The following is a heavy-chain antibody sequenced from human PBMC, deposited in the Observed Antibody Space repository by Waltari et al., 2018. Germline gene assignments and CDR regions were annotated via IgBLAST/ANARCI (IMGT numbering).Heavy chain of an antibody. V-gene: IGHV4-30-4*08. CDR3: ARGPVVPAARGVFDI. D-gene: IGHD2-2*01. CDR2: VYYNSNT. CDR1: SASISSGNYY. Sequence: QVQLQESGPGLVKPSETLSLTCTVSSASISSGNYYWNWIRQSPGKGLEWIGSVYYNSNTFSNPSLKSRLTISLDTSKNQFSLKLNSVTAADTAVYYCARGPVVPAARGVFDIWGQGAVVTVSS. J-gene: IGHJ3*02.